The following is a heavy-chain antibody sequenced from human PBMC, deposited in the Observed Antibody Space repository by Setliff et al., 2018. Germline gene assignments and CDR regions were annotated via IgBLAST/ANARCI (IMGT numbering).Heavy chain of an antibody. CDR2: INPSGGSA. V-gene: IGHV1-46*01. J-gene: IGHJ3*02. D-gene: IGHD1-26*01. Sequence: ASVKVSCQASGYTFTSYYMHWVRQAPGQGLEWMGIINPSGGSASYAQKFQGRVTMNRDTSTSTVIMELSSLRSEYTAVYYCARRMWELRSDAFDIWGQGTMVTVSS. CDR1: GYTFTSYY. CDR3: ARRMWELRSDAFDI.